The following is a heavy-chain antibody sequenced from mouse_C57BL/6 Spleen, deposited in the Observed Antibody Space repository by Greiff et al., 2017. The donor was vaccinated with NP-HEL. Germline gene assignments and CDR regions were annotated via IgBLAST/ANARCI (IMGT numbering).Heavy chain of an antibody. D-gene: IGHD2-1*01. J-gene: IGHJ2*01. V-gene: IGHV1-64*01. CDR3: ARSLYGNYLDY. CDR1: GYNFNSYW. CDR2: IHPNSDNT. Sequence: QVQLKQPGAELVKPGASVKLSCKASGYNFNSYWMHWVKQRPGQGLEWIGMIHPNSDNTNYNENFRSKATLTVDKSSSTAYMQLSSLTSEDSAVYYCARSLYGNYLDYWGQGTTLTVSS.